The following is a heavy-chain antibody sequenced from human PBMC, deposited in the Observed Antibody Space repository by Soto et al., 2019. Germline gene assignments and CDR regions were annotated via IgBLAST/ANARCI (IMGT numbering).Heavy chain of an antibody. D-gene: IGHD3-3*01. CDR2: IKQDGSEK. CDR3: ARDMDFWSGYFPDFDY. J-gene: IGHJ4*02. Sequence: GGSLRLSCAASGFTFSSYWMSWVRQAPGKGLEWVANIKQDGSEKYYVDSVKGRFTISRDNAKNSLYLQMNSLRAEDTAVYYCARDMDFWSGYFPDFDYWGQGTLVTVSS. CDR1: GFTFSSYW. V-gene: IGHV3-7*01.